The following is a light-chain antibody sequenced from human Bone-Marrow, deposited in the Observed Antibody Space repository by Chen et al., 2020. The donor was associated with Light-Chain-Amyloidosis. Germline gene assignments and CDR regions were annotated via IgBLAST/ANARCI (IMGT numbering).Light chain of an antibody. Sequence: QSALAQPPSASGSPGQSVTISCAGTSSDVGDYKYVSWYQQHPGKAPKLMIYEVSKRPSGVPDRFSGSKSGNTASLTVSVLQAEDEADYYCSSYAGSNNFVFGTGTKVTVL. CDR1: SSDVGDYKY. V-gene: IGLV2-8*01. J-gene: IGLJ1*01. CDR3: SSYAGSNNFV. CDR2: EVS.